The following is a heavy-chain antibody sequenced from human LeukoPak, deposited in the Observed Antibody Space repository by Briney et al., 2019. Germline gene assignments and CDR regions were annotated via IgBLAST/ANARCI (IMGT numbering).Heavy chain of an antibody. CDR3: ARGGDSSGLNRFAY. CDR2: TSAYNGNT. Sequence: ASGKVCCKASGYSFTSYGISWVREAPGQGLEWMGWTSAYNGNTNYPQKLQGRVTMTRDTSTSTAYMELRSLRSDDTAVYYCARGGDSSGLNRFAYWGQGTLVTVSS. V-gene: IGHV1-18*01. CDR1: GYSFTSYG. J-gene: IGHJ4*02. D-gene: IGHD3-22*01.